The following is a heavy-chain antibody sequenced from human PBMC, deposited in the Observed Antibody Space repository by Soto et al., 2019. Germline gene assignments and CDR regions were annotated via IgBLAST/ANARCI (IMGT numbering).Heavy chain of an antibody. J-gene: IGHJ6*02. CDR3: APRGYSTYGMDV. Sequence: SETLSLACAVCGGSFSGYYWSWIRQPPGKGLEWIGEINHSGSTNYNPSLKSRVTISVDTSKNQFSLKLSSVTAADTAVYYCAPRGYSTYGMDVWGQGTTVT. D-gene: IGHD5-18*01. CDR1: GGSFSGYY. CDR2: INHSGST. V-gene: IGHV4-34*01.